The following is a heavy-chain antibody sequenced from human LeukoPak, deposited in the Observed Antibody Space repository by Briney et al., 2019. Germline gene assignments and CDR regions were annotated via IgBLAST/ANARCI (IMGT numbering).Heavy chain of an antibody. CDR3: AKDGVYCSSTSCYTVRGYYYYYMDV. Sequence: GGSLRLSCAASGFTFSSYGMHWVRQAPGKGLEWVAFIRYDGSNKYYADSVKGRFTISRDNSKNTPYLQMNSLRAEDTAVYYCAKDGVYCSSTSCYTVRGYYYYYMDVWGKGTTVTVSS. J-gene: IGHJ6*03. CDR2: IRYDGSNK. V-gene: IGHV3-30*02. CDR1: GFTFSSYG. D-gene: IGHD2-2*02.